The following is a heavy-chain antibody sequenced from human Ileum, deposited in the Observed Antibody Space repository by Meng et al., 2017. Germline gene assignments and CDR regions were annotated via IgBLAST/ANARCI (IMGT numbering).Heavy chain of an antibody. CDR2: IESETRGLTT. V-gene: IGHV3-15*04. CDR1: GFSFSNAW. CDR3: TTEGLRCHNN. J-gene: IGHJ4*02. D-gene: IGHD4-17*01. Sequence: EVQLVESGGGLVKPGGSLRPSCVASGFSFSNAWLSWVRQVPGKGLEWVGRIESETRGLTTYYAAPVKGRFSISRDDSKNALYLQMNSLKNEDSAIYYCTTEGLRCHNNWGQGTLVTVSS.